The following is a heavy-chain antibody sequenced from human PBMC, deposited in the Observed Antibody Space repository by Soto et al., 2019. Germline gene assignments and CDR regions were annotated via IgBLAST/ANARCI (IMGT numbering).Heavy chain of an antibody. CDR2: IKSKTDGGTP. V-gene: IGHV3-15*07. Sequence: GGSLRLSCAASGFTFSNAWINWVRQAPGKGLEWVGRIKSKTDGGTPDYAAPGKGRFAISRDDSKNMVYLQMNSLKIEDTGILFCTTDSYSSIIVVRFDYWGHGTLVTVSS. CDR3: TTDSYSSIIVVRFDY. D-gene: IGHD3-22*01. CDR1: GFTFSNAW. J-gene: IGHJ4*01.